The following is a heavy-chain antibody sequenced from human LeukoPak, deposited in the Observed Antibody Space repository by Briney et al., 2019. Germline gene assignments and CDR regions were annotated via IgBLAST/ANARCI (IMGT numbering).Heavy chain of an antibody. CDR3: AREGMDYDFWSGYPPRTYYMDV. V-gene: IGHV4-39*07. CDR2: IYYSGST. D-gene: IGHD3-3*01. CDR1: GVSVSSSTYY. J-gene: IGHJ6*03. Sequence: SGTLSLTCTVSGVSVSSSTYYWGWIRQPPGKGLEWIGSIYYSGSTYYNPSLKSRVTISVDTSKNQFSLKLSSVTAADTAVYYCAREGMDYDFWSGYPPRTYYMDVWGKGTTVTVSS.